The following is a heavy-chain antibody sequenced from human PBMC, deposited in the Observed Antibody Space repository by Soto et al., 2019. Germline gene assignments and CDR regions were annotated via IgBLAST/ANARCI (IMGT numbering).Heavy chain of an antibody. CDR2: IYYSGST. CDR1: GGSISSYY. J-gene: IGHJ4*02. CDR3: ARFDSRKGHYYDY. Sequence: SETLSLTCTVSGGSISSYYWSWIRQPPGKGLEWIGYIYYSGSTNYNPSLKSRVTISVDTSKNQFSLKLRSVTAEDTAVYYCARFDSRKGHYYDYWGQGPLVTVSS. D-gene: IGHD2-21*01. V-gene: IGHV4-59*08.